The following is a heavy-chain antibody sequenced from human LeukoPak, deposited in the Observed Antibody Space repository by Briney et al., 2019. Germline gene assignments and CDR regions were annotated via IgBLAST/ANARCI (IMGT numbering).Heavy chain of an antibody. CDR3: ARVYCSSTSCYAAGY. V-gene: IGHV1-2*02. CDR1: GYTFTGYY. J-gene: IGHJ4*02. CDR2: INPNSGGT. D-gene: IGHD2-2*01. Sequence: ASVKVSCKASGYTFTGYYMHWVRQAPGQGLEWMGWINPNSGGTNFAQKFQGRVTMTRDTSISTAYMELSRLRSDDTAVYYCARVYCSSTSCYAAGYWGQGTLVTVSS.